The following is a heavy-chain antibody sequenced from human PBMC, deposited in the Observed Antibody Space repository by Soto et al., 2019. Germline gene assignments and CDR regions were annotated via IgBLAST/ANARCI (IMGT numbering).Heavy chain of an antibody. D-gene: IGHD6-19*01. J-gene: IGHJ6*02. V-gene: IGHV4-4*02. Sequence: QVQLQESGPGLAQPSGTVSLTCGVSGYSITTNNYWIWVRQSPGKGLAWIGEIHHSGSTSYNPSLERRVTLSVDKSKNQFSLEMTSLTAADPAVYYCARGRWDSSGSDTGMAVWGQGTTVTVSS. CDR2: IHHSGST. CDR1: GYSITTNNY. CDR3: ARGRWDSSGSDTGMAV.